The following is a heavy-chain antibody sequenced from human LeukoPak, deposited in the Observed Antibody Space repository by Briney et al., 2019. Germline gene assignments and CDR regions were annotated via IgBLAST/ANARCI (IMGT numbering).Heavy chain of an antibody. D-gene: IGHD2-15*01. Sequence: GGSLRLSCAASGFTFSSYAMHWVRQAPGKGLEWVAVISYDGSNKYYADSVKGRFTISRDNSKNTLYLQMNSLRAEDTAVYYCARDPTSATSPSYYFDYWGQGTLVTVSS. J-gene: IGHJ4*02. CDR2: ISYDGSNK. V-gene: IGHV3-30*04. CDR3: ARDPTSATSPSYYFDY. CDR1: GFTFSSYA.